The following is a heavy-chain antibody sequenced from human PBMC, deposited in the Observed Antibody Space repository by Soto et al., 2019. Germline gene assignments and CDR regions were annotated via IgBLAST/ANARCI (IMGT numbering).Heavy chain of an antibody. J-gene: IGHJ5*02. CDR3: TRGNWFDP. V-gene: IGHV1-24*01. CDR2: SDREDGET. Sequence: QVRLIQSGTEVKKPGASVKVSCSLSGSALTELSLHWVRQAPGKGLEWMGCSDREDGETFYAQKFKGRLTMTEDTSTNTAYMELRSLGSEDTAVYYCTRGNWFDPWGQGTLVAVSP. CDR1: GSALTELS.